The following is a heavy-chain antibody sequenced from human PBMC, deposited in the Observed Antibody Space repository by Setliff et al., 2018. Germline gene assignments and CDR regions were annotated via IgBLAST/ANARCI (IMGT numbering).Heavy chain of an antibody. D-gene: IGHD6-13*01. CDR3: AHLGSVEQQLPTSGALDY. J-gene: IGHJ4*02. CDR2: IRYDGSNK. CDR1: GFTFSSYG. Sequence: GGSLRLSCAASGFTFSSYGMHWVRQAPGKGLEWVAFIRYDGSNKYDADSVKGRFTISRDNSKNTLYLQMNSLRAEDTAVYYCAHLGSVEQQLPTSGALDYWGQGTLVTVSS. V-gene: IGHV3-30*02.